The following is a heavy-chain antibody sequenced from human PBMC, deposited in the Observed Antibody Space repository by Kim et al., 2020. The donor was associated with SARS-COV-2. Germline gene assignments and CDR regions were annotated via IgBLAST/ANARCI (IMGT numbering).Heavy chain of an antibody. CDR3: ARHYHNSEDDSSGYYQL. V-gene: IGHV5-51*01. CDR1: GYSFTSYW. J-gene: IGHJ4*02. Sequence: GESLKISCKGSGYSFTSYWIGWVRQMPGKGLEWMGIIYPGDSDTRYSPSFQGQVTISADKSISTAYLQWSSLKASDTAMYYCARHYHNSEDDSSGYYQLWGQGTLVTVSS. CDR2: IYPGDSDT. D-gene: IGHD3-22*01.